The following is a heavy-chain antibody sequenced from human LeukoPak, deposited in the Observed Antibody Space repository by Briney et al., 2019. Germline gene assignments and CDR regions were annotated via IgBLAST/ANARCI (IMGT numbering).Heavy chain of an antibody. Sequence: GGSLRLSCAASGVTFSGAAMHWVRQASGKGLEWGGRIRNKANSYATGYAASVKGRFTISRDDSKNTAYLQMNSLKTEDTAVYYCTRRSRDVYNSDAFDMWGQGTLVTVSS. V-gene: IGHV3-73*01. D-gene: IGHD5-24*01. CDR1: GVTFSGAA. J-gene: IGHJ3*02. CDR2: IRNKANSYAT. CDR3: TRRSRDVYNSDAFDM.